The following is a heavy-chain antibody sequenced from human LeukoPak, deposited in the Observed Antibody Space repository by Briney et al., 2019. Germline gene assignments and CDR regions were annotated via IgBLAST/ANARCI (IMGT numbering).Heavy chain of an antibody. Sequence: PSETLSLACTVSGYSISSGYYWGWIRQPPGKGLEWIGEINHSGSTNYNPSLKSRVTISVDTSKNQFSLKLSSVTAADTAVYYCARRRRQQLVRIDYYMDVWGKGTTVTISS. CDR1: GYSISSGYY. V-gene: IGHV4-38-2*02. CDR3: ARRRRQQLVRIDYYMDV. D-gene: IGHD6-13*01. CDR2: INHSGST. J-gene: IGHJ6*03.